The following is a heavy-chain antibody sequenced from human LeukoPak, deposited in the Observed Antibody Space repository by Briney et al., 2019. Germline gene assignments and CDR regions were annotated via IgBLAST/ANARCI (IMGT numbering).Heavy chain of an antibody. Sequence: GGCLRLSCAASGFTFSSYGMHWVRQAPGKGLEWVAVIWYDGSNKYYADSVKGRFTISRDNSKNTLYLQMNSLRAEDTAVYYCARAAQFTIFYGMDVWGKGTTVTVSS. V-gene: IGHV3-33*01. CDR3: ARAAQFTIFYGMDV. J-gene: IGHJ6*04. CDR1: GFTFSSYG. D-gene: IGHD3-9*01. CDR2: IWYDGSNK.